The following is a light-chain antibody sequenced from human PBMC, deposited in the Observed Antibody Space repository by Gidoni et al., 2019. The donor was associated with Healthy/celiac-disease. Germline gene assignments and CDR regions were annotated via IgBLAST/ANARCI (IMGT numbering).Light chain of an antibody. CDR1: QSISSW. CDR3: QQYNSAWT. Sequence: DIQMTQSPSTLSASVGDRVTITCRASQSISSWLAWYQQKPGKAPKLLIYDASSLESGVPSRFSGSGSVTEFTLTISSLQPDDFATYYCQQYNSAWTFGQGTKVEIK. J-gene: IGKJ1*01. V-gene: IGKV1-5*01. CDR2: DAS.